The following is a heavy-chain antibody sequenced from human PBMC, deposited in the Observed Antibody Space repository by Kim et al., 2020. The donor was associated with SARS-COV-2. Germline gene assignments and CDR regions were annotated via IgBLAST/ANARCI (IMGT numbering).Heavy chain of an antibody. Sequence: GGSLRLSCVASGFTFSDSPMHWVRQASGKGLEWVGRIRSRLNSYATGYGASVKGRITISRDDSKNTAYLQMNSLKNEDTAIYYCTRIPGQTLDFWDAFDVWGEGTMLTVSS. CDR1: GFTFSDSP. CDR3: TRIPGQTLDFWDAFDV. CDR2: IRSRLNSYAT. J-gene: IGHJ3*01. D-gene: IGHD3-3*01. V-gene: IGHV3-73*01.